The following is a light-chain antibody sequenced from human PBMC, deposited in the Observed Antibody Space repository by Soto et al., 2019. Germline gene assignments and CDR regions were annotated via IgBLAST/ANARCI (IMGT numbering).Light chain of an antibody. Sequence: EIVLTQSPATVSFSPGERATLSCRASQSVSSNLAWYQQKPGQAPRLLIYGASTRATGIPARFSGSGSGTEFTLTISSLQSEDFAVYYCQQYNNWLRTFGQGTKVDIK. V-gene: IGKV3-15*01. CDR1: QSVSSN. CDR3: QQYNNWLRT. J-gene: IGKJ1*01. CDR2: GAS.